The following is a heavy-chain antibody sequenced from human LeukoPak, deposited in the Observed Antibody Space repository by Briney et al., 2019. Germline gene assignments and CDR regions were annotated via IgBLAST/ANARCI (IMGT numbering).Heavy chain of an antibody. V-gene: IGHV4-4*02. Sequence: SETLSLTCAVSGGSISSNNWWIWVRQSPEKGLEWIGEIYHDGSTNYNPSLKSRVTISMDKSKNQLSLKLNFVTAADTAVYYCARGYYYYMDVWGKGTTVTVSS. CDR3: ARGYYYYMDV. CDR1: GGSISSNNW. CDR2: IYHDGST. J-gene: IGHJ6*03.